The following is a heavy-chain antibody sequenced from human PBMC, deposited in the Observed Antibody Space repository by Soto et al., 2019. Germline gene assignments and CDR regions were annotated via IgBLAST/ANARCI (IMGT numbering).Heavy chain of an antibody. D-gene: IGHD3-9*01. CDR2: ISSSSSTI. CDR1: GFTFSSYS. Sequence: PGGSLRVSCAASGFTFSSYSMNWVRQAPGKGLEWVSYISSSSSTIYYADSVKGRFTISRDNSKNTLYLRMNNLGAGDSAVYYCARAHKDYDILTGYSTHFDYWGQGTLVTVSS. J-gene: IGHJ4*02. CDR3: ARAHKDYDILTGYSTHFDY. V-gene: IGHV3-48*01.